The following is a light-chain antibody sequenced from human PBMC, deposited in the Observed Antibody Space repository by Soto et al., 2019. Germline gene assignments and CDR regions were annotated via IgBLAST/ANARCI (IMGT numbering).Light chain of an antibody. V-gene: IGKV1-39*01. CDR1: QSISSY. J-gene: IGKJ3*01. CDR2: AAS. Sequence: DIQMTQSPSSLSASVGDRVTITCRASQSISSYLNWYQQKPGKAPKVLIYAASTLQSGVPSRFSGSGAGTDFTLIISSLQPEDFATYFCQQSYTTPFTFGPGTKVDIK. CDR3: QQSYTTPFT.